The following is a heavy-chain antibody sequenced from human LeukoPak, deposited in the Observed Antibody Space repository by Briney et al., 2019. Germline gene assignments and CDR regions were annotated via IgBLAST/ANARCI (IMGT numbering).Heavy chain of an antibody. CDR3: ARHWWSGYVYYYYGMDV. D-gene: IGHD3-3*01. CDR1: GYTFTSYG. CDR2: ISAYNGNT. V-gene: IGHV1-18*01. J-gene: IGHJ6*02. Sequence: ASVKVSCKASGYTFTSYGISWVRQAPGQGLEWMGWISAYNGNTNYAQKFQGRVTMTRDTSISTAYMELSRLRSDDTAVYYCARHWWSGYVYYYYGMDVWGQGTTVTVSS.